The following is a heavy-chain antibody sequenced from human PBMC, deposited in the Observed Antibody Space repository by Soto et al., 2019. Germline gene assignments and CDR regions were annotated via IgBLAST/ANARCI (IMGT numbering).Heavy chain of an antibody. D-gene: IGHD3-3*01. V-gene: IGHV3-33*01. CDR3: ARDRYGWNYDFWSGFSFFDY. J-gene: IGHJ4*01. Sequence: QVQLVESGGGVVQPGRSLRLSCAASGFTFSSYGMHWVRQAPGKGLEWVAVIWYDGSNKYYADSVKGRITISRDNSKNTLYLLMNSLTAQDTAAYYCARDRYGWNYDFWSGFSFFDYCAHGTLVTVSS. CDR2: IWYDGSNK. CDR1: GFTFSSYG.